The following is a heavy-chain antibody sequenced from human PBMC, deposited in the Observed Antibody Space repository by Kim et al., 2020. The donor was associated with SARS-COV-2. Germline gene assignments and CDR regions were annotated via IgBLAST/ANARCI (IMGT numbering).Heavy chain of an antibody. V-gene: IGHV3-23*01. CDR2: ISGSGGST. CDR3: AKVRADIVVVVAAMGKSADAFDI. CDR1: GFTFSSYA. Sequence: GGSLRLSCAASGFTFSSYAMSWVRQAPGKGLEWVSAISGSGGSTYYADSVKGRFPISRDNSKNTLYLQMNSLRAEDTAVYYCAKVRADIVVVVAAMGKSADAFDIWGQGTMVTVSS. D-gene: IGHD2-15*01. J-gene: IGHJ3*02.